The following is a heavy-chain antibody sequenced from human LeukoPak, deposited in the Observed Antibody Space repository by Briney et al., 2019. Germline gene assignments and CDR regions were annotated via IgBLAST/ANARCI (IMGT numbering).Heavy chain of an antibody. CDR2: IIPIFGTA. D-gene: IGHD3-22*01. Sequence: WASVKVSCKASGGTFSSYAISWVRQAPGQGLEWMGGIIPIFGTANYGQKFQGRVTITADESTSTAYMELSSLRSEDTAVYYCARDRAGGYYDSSGYGAFDIWGQGTMVTVSS. CDR3: ARDRAGGYYDSSGYGAFDI. J-gene: IGHJ3*02. V-gene: IGHV1-69*13. CDR1: GGTFSSYA.